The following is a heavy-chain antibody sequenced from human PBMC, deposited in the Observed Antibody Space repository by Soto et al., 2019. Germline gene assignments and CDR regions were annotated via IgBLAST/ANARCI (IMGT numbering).Heavy chain of an antibody. V-gene: IGHV3-30*18. J-gene: IGHJ4*02. Sequence: SCAASGFTFSNYGMHWVRQAPGKGLAWVALISYDGSNKYSADSVKGRFTISRDNSKNTLYLQMNSLRAEDTAVYYCAKDRYGNSPYYFDYWGQGALVTVSS. D-gene: IGHD5-18*01. CDR1: GFTFSNYG. CDR3: AKDRYGNSPYYFDY. CDR2: ISYDGSNK.